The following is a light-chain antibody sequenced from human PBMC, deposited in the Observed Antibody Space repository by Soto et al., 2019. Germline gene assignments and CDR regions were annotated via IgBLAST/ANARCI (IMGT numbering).Light chain of an antibody. J-gene: IGLJ1*01. CDR3: QPYDTSLSGYV. Sequence: QSVLTQPPSVSGAPGQRVTISCTGSSSNIGAGYDIHWYQQVPGTAPKPLIYANNNRASGVPDRCSDSKSGTSASLDITGLKADDEADYSCQPYDTSLSGYVFGPATKVTVL. CDR1: SSNIGAGYD. V-gene: IGLV1-40*01. CDR2: ANN.